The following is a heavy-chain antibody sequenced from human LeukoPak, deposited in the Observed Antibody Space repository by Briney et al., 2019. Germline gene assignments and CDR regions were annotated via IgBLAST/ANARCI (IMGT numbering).Heavy chain of an antibody. CDR2: LTRSGST. CDR1: GGSLSGYY. V-gene: IGHV4-34*01. J-gene: IGHJ5*02. D-gene: IGHD4-23*01. CDR3: AKNDYGGNLPSIP. Sequence: PSETLSLTCAVYGGSLSGYYWSWIRQPPGKGLEWIGELTRSGSTNYNPSLRSRVTISVDTSKNQFSLRLTSVTAADTAVYYCAKNDYGGNLPSIPWGQGTLVTVSS.